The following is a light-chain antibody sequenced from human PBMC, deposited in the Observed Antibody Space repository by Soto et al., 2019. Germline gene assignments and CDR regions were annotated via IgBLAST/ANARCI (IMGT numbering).Light chain of an antibody. Sequence: QSALTQPPSASGSPGQSVTISCTGTSRDVGGYNYVSWYQQHPGKVPKLMVYEVNKRPSGVPDRFAGSKSGITASLTVSGLQAEDEADYYCTSYAGGNNVFGTGTKLTVL. J-gene: IGLJ1*01. V-gene: IGLV2-8*01. CDR2: EVN. CDR1: SRDVGGYNY. CDR3: TSYAGGNNV.